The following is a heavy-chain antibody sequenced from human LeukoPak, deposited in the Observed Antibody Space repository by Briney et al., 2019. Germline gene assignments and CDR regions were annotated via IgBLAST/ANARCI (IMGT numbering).Heavy chain of an antibody. CDR1: GFTFSDYY. D-gene: IGHD5-18*01. V-gene: IGHV3-11*03. CDR2: ISSSSSYT. CDR3: ASSDTAMVYFDY. Sequence: PGGSLRLSCAASGFTFSDYYMSWIRKAPGKGLEWVSYISSSSSYTNYADSVKGRFTISRDNAKNSLYLQMNSLRAEDTAVYYCASSDTAMVYFDYWGQGTLVTVSS. J-gene: IGHJ4*02.